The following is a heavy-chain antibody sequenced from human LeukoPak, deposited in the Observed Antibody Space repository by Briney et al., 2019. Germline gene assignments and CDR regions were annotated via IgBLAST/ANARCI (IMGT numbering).Heavy chain of an antibody. Sequence: GGSLRLSCAASGFTFSSYGMSWVRQAPGKGLEWVSGISGSGGSTYYADSVKGRFTISRDNSRNTLYLQMNSLRAEDTAVYYCAKKESSSYYSCFDYWGQGTLVTVSS. J-gene: IGHJ4*02. CDR2: ISGSGGST. V-gene: IGHV3-23*01. CDR1: GFTFSSYG. D-gene: IGHD3-22*01. CDR3: AKKESSSYYSCFDY.